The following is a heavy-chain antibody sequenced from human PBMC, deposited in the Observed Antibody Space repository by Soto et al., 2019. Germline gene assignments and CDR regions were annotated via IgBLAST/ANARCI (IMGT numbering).Heavy chain of an antibody. CDR2: IYSAGNT. J-gene: IGHJ6*02. V-gene: IGHV3-66*01. CDR3: ARDFVGGCLTIHYYYGMDV. Sequence: GGSLRLSCAASGFTVSSNYMSWVRQAPGKGLEWISIIYSAGNTYYADSVKGRFTISRDNSKNTLYLQMNSLGAEDTAVYYCARDFVGGCLTIHYYYGMDVRGQGTTVTGSS. CDR1: GFTVSSNY. D-gene: IGHD2-21*01.